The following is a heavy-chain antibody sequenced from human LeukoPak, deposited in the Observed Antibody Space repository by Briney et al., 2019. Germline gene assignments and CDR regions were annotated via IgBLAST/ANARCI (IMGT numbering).Heavy chain of an antibody. CDR1: GYTFTSYD. J-gene: IGHJ6*03. CDR3: ARGVEVAGTRGYYYMDV. V-gene: IGHV1-8*03. D-gene: IGHD6-19*01. CDR2: MNPNSGNT. Sequence: ASVKGSCNASGYTFTSYDINWVRQATGQGLEWMGWMNPNSGNTGYAQKFQGRVTITRNTSISTAYMELSSLRSEDTAVYYCARGVEVAGTRGYYYMDVWGKGTTVTVSS.